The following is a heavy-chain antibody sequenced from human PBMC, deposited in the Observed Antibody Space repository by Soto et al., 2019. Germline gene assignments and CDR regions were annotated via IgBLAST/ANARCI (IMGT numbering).Heavy chain of an antibody. D-gene: IGHD3-3*01. CDR3: AKISRITIFGGGWFDP. V-gene: IGHV4-34*01. Sequence: SETLSPTCGVSGGSVSDKSWIWIRQLHGKGLEWIGEINHRGQSNYKPSLRSRTIISVDRSNNQVSLNLTSVTAADTAVYYCAKISRITIFGGGWFDPWGQGTLVTVSS. CDR2: INHRGQS. CDR1: GGSVSDKS. J-gene: IGHJ5*01.